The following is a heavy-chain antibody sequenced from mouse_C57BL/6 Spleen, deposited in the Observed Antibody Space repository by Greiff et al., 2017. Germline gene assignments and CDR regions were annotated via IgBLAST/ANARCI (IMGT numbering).Heavy chain of an antibody. V-gene: IGHV1-66*01. J-gene: IGHJ3*01. D-gene: IGHD3-2*02. CDR3: AREEQRRLHAWFAY. CDR1: GYSFTSYY. CDR2: IYPGSGNT. Sequence: QVQLQQSGPELVKPGASVKISCKASGYSFTSYYIHWVKQRPGQGLEWIGWIYPGSGNTKYNEKFKGKATLTADTSSSTAYMQLSSLTSEDSAVYYCAREEQRRLHAWFAYWGQGTLVTVSA.